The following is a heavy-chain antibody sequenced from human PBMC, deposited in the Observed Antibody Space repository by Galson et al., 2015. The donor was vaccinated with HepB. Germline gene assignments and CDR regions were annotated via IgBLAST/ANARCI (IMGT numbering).Heavy chain of an antibody. D-gene: IGHD4-17*01. Sequence: SLRLSCAASGLIFSGYTMHWVRQAPGKGLEWVADISYDGSYKDYAESVRGRFTISRDNSKNTLYLQMNSLRPDDTAIYYCARDRDYARTAGLDSWGREPWSPSPQ. CDR2: ISYDGSYK. CDR3: ARDRDYARTAGLDS. V-gene: IGHV3-30-3*01. J-gene: IGHJ4*02. CDR1: GLIFSGYT.